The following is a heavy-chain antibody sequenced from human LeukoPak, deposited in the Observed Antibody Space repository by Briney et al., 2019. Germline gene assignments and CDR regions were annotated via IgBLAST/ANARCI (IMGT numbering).Heavy chain of an antibody. J-gene: IGHJ6*02. CDR1: GGSISSYY. Sequence: PSETLSLTCTVSGGSISSYYWSWIRQPPGKGLEWIGYIYYSGSTNYNPSLKSRVTISVDTSKNQFSLKLSSVTAADTAVYYCARGIRIFTRVRGVPKTYYGMDVWAQGPRVTVP. CDR3: ARGIRIFTRVRGVPKTYYGMDV. CDR2: IYYSGST. V-gene: IGHV4-59*01. D-gene: IGHD3-10*01.